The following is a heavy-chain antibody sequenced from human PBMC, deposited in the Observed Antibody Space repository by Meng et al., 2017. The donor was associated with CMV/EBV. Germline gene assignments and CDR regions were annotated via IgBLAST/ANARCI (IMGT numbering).Heavy chain of an antibody. V-gene: IGHV1-18*01. D-gene: IGHD3-22*01. Sequence: QVQLLQFGDEVKRPGASVKVSCKASGYTFTSYGISWVRQAPGQGLEWMGWISAYNGNTNYAQKLQGRVTMTTDTSTSTAYMELRSLRSDDTAVYYCARGGRYYYDSSGYCDYWGQGTLVTVSS. J-gene: IGHJ4*02. CDR1: GYTFTSYG. CDR3: ARGGRYYYDSSGYCDY. CDR2: ISAYNGNT.